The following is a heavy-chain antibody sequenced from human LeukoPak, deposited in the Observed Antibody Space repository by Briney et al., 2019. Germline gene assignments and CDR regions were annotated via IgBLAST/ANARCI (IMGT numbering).Heavy chain of an antibody. Sequence: GGSLRLSCAASGFTFDDYAMHWVRQAPGKGLEWVSGISWNSGSIGYADSVKGRFTISRDNAKNSLYLQMNSLRAEDTALYYCATSYSGSYGYFDYWGQGTLVTVSS. CDR2: ISWNSGSI. CDR3: ATSYSGSYGYFDY. J-gene: IGHJ4*02. V-gene: IGHV3-9*01. D-gene: IGHD1-26*01. CDR1: GFTFDDYA.